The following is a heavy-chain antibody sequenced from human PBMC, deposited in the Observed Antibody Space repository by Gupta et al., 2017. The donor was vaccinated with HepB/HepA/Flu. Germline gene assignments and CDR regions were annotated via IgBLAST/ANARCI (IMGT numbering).Heavy chain of an antibody. D-gene: IGHD2-15*01. CDR1: GFTFDNYA. J-gene: IGHJ4*02. CDR3: AKAGCSGGTCYRPPDS. CDR2: ISGSGANM. Sequence: EVPLLESGGGLVPPGGSLRLSCAASGFTFDNYAMTWVRPAPGKGLEWVSAISGSGANMYYADSVKGRFTIFRDNSNNMLYVQMNGLRAEDTAVYYCAKAGCSGGTCYRPPDSWGQGTLVTVSS. V-gene: IGHV3-23*01.